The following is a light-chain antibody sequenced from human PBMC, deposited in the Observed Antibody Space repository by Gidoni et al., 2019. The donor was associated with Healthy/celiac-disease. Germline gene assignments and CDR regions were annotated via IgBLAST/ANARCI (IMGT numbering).Light chain of an antibody. CDR1: ESVNSN. J-gene: IGKJ2*01. Sequence: PATLALSPRERATLACRARESVNSNLAWYQQKPGQAPRLLIYGASTRATGIPARFSGSGSGTEFTLTNSSLQSEDFAVYYCQQYNNWPYTFGQGTKLEIK. V-gene: IGKV3-15*01. CDR3: QQYNNWPYT. CDR2: GAS.